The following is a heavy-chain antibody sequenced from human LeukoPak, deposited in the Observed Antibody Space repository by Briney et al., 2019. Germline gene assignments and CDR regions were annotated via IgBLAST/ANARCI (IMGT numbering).Heavy chain of an antibody. CDR2: IYTTGST. Sequence: SQTLSLTCTVSGGSISSGSYYWSWIRQPAGKGLEWIGRIYTTGSTNYNPSLKSRVTISVDTSKNQFSLKLSSVTAADTAVYYCARLVWFGELFNWGQGTLVTVSS. CDR3: ARLVWFGELFN. CDR1: GGSISSGSYY. D-gene: IGHD3-10*01. V-gene: IGHV4-61*02. J-gene: IGHJ4*02.